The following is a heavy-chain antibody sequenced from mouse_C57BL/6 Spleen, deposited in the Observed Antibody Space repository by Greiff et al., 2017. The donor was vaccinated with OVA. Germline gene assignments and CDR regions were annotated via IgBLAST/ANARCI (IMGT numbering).Heavy chain of an antibody. J-gene: IGHJ2*01. V-gene: IGHV1-54*01. CDR2: INPGSGGT. CDR3: ARGDYGDY. D-gene: IGHD1-1*01. CDR1: GYAFTNYL. Sequence: VQLQQSVAELVRPGTSVKVSCKASGYAFTNYLIEWVKQRPGQGLEWIGVINPGSGGTNYNEKFKGKATLTADKSSSTAYLQLSSLTSEDSAVYFCARGDYGDYWGQGTTLTVSS.